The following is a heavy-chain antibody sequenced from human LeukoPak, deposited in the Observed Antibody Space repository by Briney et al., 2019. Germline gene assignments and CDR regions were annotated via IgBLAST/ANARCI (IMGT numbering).Heavy chain of an antibody. V-gene: IGHV3-23*01. D-gene: IGHD1-26*01. CDR1: GFTFSSYA. CDR2: ISGSGGST. J-gene: IGHJ4*02. CDR3: AKVRGGSYYTGFDY. Sequence: GGSLRLSCAASGFTFSSYAMSWVRQAPGKGLEWVSAISGSGGSTYYADSVKGRFTISRDNSKSTLYLQMNSLRAEDTAVYYCAKVRGGSYYTGFDYWGQGTLVTVSS.